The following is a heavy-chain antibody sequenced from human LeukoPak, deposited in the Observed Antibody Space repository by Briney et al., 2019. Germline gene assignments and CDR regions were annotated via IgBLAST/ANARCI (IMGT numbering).Heavy chain of an antibody. J-gene: IGHJ4*02. CDR2: INAGNGNT. CDR3: ARNPSNFDWLPFDY. D-gene: IGHD3-9*01. CDR1: GYTFTSYA. V-gene: IGHV1-3*01. Sequence: ASVKVSCKASGYTFTSYAMHWVRLAPGQRLEWMGWINAGNGNTKYSQRFQGRVTITRDTSASTAYMELSSLRSEDTAVYYCARNPSNFDWLPFDYWGQGTLVTVSS.